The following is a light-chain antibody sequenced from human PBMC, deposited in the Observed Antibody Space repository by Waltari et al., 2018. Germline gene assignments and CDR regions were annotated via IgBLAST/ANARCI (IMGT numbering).Light chain of an antibody. V-gene: IGLV2-23*01. J-gene: IGLJ2*01. CDR2: EGS. CDR3: CSYAGSSPSVV. CDR1: SSDVGRYNL. Sequence: QSALTQPASVSGSPGQSINISCTGTSSDVGRYNLVSWYQHHPGKAPKVMIYEGSERPSGVSNRFSGSKSGNTASLTISGLQAEDEADYYCCSYAGSSPSVVFGGGTKLTVL.